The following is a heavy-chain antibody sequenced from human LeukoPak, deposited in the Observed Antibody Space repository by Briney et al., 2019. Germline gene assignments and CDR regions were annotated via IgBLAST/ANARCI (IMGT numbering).Heavy chain of an antibody. CDR1: GGSISSYY. Sequence: SKTLSLTCTVSGGSISSYYWSWIRQPPGKGLEWIGYIYYSGSTNYNPSLKSRVTISVDTSKNQFSLKLSSVTAADTAVYYCARDRGGRFDPWGQGTLVTVSS. CDR3: ARDRGGRFDP. J-gene: IGHJ5*02. D-gene: IGHD3-10*01. CDR2: IYYSGST. V-gene: IGHV4-59*01.